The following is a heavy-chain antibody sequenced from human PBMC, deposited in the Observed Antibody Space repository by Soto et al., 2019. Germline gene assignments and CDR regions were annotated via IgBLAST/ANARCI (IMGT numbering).Heavy chain of an antibody. Sequence: EVQLVESGGGLVKPGGSLRLSCAASGFTFSSYSMNWVRQAPGKGLEWVSSISSSSSYIYYADPVKGRFTISRDNAKNSLYLQMNSLRAEDTAVYYCARGLYYYDSSRYYVAWGQGTLVTVSS. CDR3: ARGLYYYDSSRYYVA. D-gene: IGHD3-22*01. CDR1: GFTFSSYS. J-gene: IGHJ5*02. V-gene: IGHV3-21*01. CDR2: ISSSSSYI.